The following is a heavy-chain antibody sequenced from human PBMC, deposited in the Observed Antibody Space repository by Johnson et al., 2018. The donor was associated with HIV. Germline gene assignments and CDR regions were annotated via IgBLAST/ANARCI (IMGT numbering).Heavy chain of an antibody. CDR3: ASLEANGYSNSWELSRDVFDI. J-gene: IGHJ3*02. CDR1: GFTFSSYL. V-gene: IGHV3-7*05. D-gene: IGHD6-13*01. Sequence: EVQLVESGGGLVLPGGSLRLSCAASGFTFSSYLMTWVRQAPGKGLEWVANIKPDGSEKYYVDSVKGRFTISRAKAKNSLYLQMNSLRAEDTAVYYCASLEANGYSNSWELSRDVFDIWGQGTMVTVSS. CDR2: IKPDGSEK.